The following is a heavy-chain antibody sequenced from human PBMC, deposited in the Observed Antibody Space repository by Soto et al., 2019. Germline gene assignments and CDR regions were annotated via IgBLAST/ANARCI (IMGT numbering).Heavy chain of an antibody. CDR2: IYSGGST. CDR1: GFTVSSNY. CDR3: ARGRKDIVATNYYMDV. D-gene: IGHD5-12*01. J-gene: IGHJ6*03. Sequence: GGSLRLSCAASGFTVSSNYMSWVRQAPGKGLEWVSVIYSGGSTYYADSVKGRFTISRHNSKNTLYLQMNSLRAEDTAVYYCARGRKDIVATNYYMDVWGKGTTVTVSS. V-gene: IGHV3-53*04.